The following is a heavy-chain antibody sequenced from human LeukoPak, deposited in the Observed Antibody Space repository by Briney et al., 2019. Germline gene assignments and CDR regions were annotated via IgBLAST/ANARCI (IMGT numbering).Heavy chain of an antibody. J-gene: IGHJ4*02. V-gene: IGHV1-46*01. CDR2: INPSGGST. Sequence: ASVKVSCKASGYTFTSYYMHWVRQAPGQGLEWMGIINPSGGSTSYAQKFQGRVTMTRDTSTSTVYMELSRLRSEDTAVYYCARDLPDGLGFDYWGQGTLVTVSS. CDR3: ARDLPDGLGFDY. D-gene: IGHD3/OR15-3a*01. CDR1: GYTFTSYY.